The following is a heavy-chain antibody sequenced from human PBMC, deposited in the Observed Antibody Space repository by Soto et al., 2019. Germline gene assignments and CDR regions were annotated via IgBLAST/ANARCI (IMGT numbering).Heavy chain of an antibody. J-gene: IGHJ6*03. CDR1: EFSFSDYW. D-gene: IGHD5-12*01. CDR3: ASGCIVATTGSQYYYYMDV. CDR2: LDQGGGEK. Sequence: PGGSLRLSCAASEFSFSDYWMAWVRQAPGKGLEWVANLDQGGGEKHYGDSVKGRFTISRDNAKNSLYLQMNSLRAEDTAVYYCASGCIVATTGSQYYYYMDVWGKGTTVTVSS. V-gene: IGHV3-7*05.